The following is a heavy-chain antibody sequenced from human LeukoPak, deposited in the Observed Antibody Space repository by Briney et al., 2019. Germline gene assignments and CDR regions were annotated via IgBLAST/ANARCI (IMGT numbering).Heavy chain of an antibody. D-gene: IGHD6-19*01. Sequence: ASVTVSCKASVGTFSSYAISWVRQAPGQGLEWMGRIIPIFGTANYAQKFQGRVTITADKSTSTAYMELSSLRSEDTAVYYCARDLTSKKYSSGWPFDYWGQGTLVTVSS. CDR2: IIPIFGTA. J-gene: IGHJ4*02. V-gene: IGHV1-69*06. CDR1: VGTFSSYA. CDR3: ARDLTSKKYSSGWPFDY.